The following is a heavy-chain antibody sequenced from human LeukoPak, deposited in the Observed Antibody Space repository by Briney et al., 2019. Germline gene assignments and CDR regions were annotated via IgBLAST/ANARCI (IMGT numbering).Heavy chain of an antibody. J-gene: IGHJ4*02. V-gene: IGHV4-39*01. Sequence: SETLSLTCTVSDGSISSSSYYWGWIRQPPGKGLEWIGSIYYSGSTYYNPSLKSRVTISVDTSKNQFSLKLSSVTAADTAVYYCARSTRQRLDYWGQGTLVTVSS. D-gene: IGHD6-25*01. CDR1: DGSISSSSYY. CDR3: ARSTRQRLDY. CDR2: IYYSGST.